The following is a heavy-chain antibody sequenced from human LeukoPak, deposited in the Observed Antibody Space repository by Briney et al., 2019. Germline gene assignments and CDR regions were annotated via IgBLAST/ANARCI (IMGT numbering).Heavy chain of an antibody. Sequence: ASVKVSCKASGYTFTSYDINWVRQASGQGLEWMGWMNPNSGNTGYAQKFQGRVTITRNTSISTAYMELSSLRSDDTAVYYCARGPSPWGDWGQGTLVTVSS. CDR1: GYTFTSYD. J-gene: IGHJ4*02. D-gene: IGHD3-16*01. V-gene: IGHV1-8*03. CDR2: MNPNSGNT. CDR3: ARGPSPWGD.